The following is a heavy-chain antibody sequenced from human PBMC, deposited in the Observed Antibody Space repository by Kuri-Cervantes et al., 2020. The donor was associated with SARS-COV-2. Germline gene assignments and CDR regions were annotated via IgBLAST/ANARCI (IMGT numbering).Heavy chain of an antibody. CDR1: GYSISSGYY. Sequence: SETLSLTCTVSGYSISSGYYWGWIRQPPGKGLEWIGSIYHSGSTYYNPSLKSRVTISVDTSKNQFSLKLSSVTAADTAVYYCARTGQHRGHYYYYYMDVWGKGTTVTVSS. CDR3: ARTGQHRGHYYYYYMDV. J-gene: IGHJ6*03. V-gene: IGHV4-38-2*02. CDR2: IYHSGST. D-gene: IGHD6-13*01.